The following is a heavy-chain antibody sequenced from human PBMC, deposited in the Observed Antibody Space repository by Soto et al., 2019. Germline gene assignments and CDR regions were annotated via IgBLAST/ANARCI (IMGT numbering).Heavy chain of an antibody. V-gene: IGHV4-59*01. J-gene: IGHJ5*02. CDR2: IYYSGST. Sequence: SETLSLTCTVSGGSISSYYWSWIRQPPGKGLEWIGYIYYSGSTNYNPSLKSRVTISVDTSKNQFSLKLSSVTAADTAVYYCARSLWFGEQRWFDPWGQGTLVTVSS. D-gene: IGHD3-10*01. CDR1: GGSISSYY. CDR3: ARSLWFGEQRWFDP.